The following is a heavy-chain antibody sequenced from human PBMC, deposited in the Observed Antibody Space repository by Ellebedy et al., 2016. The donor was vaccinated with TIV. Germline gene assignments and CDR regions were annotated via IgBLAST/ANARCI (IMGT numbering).Heavy chain of an antibody. CDR3: ARDGDGYNFDY. CDR2: VCRDGSCA. CDR1: GFTFSRYW. D-gene: IGHD5-24*01. J-gene: IGHJ4*02. Sequence: GESLKISCAASGFTFSRYWMHWVRQAPGQGLVWVSRVCRDGSCAAYADSVKGRFTIFRDNAKNILYLQMTRLSVEDTAVYFCARDGDGYNFDYWGKGTLVTVSS. V-gene: IGHV3-74*01.